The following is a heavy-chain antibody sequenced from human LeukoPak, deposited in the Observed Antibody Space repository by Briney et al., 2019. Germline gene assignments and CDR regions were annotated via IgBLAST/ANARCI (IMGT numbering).Heavy chain of an antibody. CDR2: IVVGSGNT. CDR3: AAWASYSSSWYPDYGY. CDR1: GYTFTSYA. Sequence: SVKVSCKASGYTFTSYAMHWVRQAPGQRLEWIGWIVVGSGNTNYAQKFQERVTITRDMSTSTAYMELSSLGSEDTAVYYCAAWASYSSSWYPDYGYWGQGTLVTVTS. J-gene: IGHJ4*02. V-gene: IGHV1-58*02. D-gene: IGHD6-13*01.